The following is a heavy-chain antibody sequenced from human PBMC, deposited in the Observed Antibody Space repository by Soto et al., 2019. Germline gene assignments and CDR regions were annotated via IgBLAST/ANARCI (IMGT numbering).Heavy chain of an antibody. D-gene: IGHD2-2*01. CDR1: GYTFTSYG. V-gene: IGHV1-18*01. J-gene: IGHJ4*02. CDR3: ARDTWYCSSTSCYGVDY. Sequence: GASVKVSCKASGYTFTSYGISWVRQAPGQGLEWMGWISAYNGNTNYAQKLQGRVTMTTDTSTGTAYMELRSLRSDDTAVYYCARDTWYCSSTSCYGVDYWGQGTLVTVSS. CDR2: ISAYNGNT.